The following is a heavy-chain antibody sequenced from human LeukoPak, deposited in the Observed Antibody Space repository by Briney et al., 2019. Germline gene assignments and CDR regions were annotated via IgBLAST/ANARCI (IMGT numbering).Heavy chain of an antibody. CDR3: ARDLDGSGSYYTDY. J-gene: IGHJ4*02. CDR2: ISAYNGNT. CDR1: GYTFTSCG. D-gene: IGHD3-10*01. V-gene: IGHV1-18*01. Sequence: ASVKVSCKASGYTFTSCGISWVRQAPGQGLEWMGWISAYNGNTNYVQKLQGRVTMTTHTSTSTAYMEVRSLRSDDTAVYYCARDLDGSGSYYTDYWGQGTLVTVSS.